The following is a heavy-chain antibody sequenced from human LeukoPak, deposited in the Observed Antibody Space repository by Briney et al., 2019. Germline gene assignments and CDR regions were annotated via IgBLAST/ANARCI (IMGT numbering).Heavy chain of an antibody. CDR3: ARDLGGGDAFDI. V-gene: IGHV3-48*01. J-gene: IGHJ3*02. CDR1: GFTFSSYG. Sequence: GGSLRLSCAASGFTFSSYGMHWVRQAPGKGLEWVSYISSSYRTIYYADSVKGRFTVSRDNAKNSLYLQMSSLRAEDTAFYYCARDLGGGDAFDIWGQGTMVTVSS. D-gene: IGHD3-16*01. CDR2: ISSSYRTI.